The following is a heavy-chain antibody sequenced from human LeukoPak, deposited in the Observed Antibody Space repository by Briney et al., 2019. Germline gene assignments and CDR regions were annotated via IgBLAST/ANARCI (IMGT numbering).Heavy chain of an antibody. CDR1: GGSISSYY. Sequence: SETLSLTCTVSGGSISSYYWSWIRQPPGKGLEWIGYIYYSGGTNYNPSLKSRVTISVDTSKNQSSLKLSSVTAADTAVYYCARGRYYYGSGSYYNWFDPWGQGTLVTVSS. J-gene: IGHJ5*02. V-gene: IGHV4-59*12. CDR3: ARGRYYYGSGSYYNWFDP. CDR2: IYYSGGT. D-gene: IGHD3-10*01.